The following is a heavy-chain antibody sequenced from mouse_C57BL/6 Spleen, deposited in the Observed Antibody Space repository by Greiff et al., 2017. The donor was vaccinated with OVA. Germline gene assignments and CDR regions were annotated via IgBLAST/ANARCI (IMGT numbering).Heavy chain of an antibody. CDR2: ISSGGDYI. D-gene: IGHD2-1*01. CDR3: TRGGGNYYTSWFAY. CDR1: GFTFSSYA. V-gene: IGHV5-9-1*02. J-gene: IGHJ3*01. Sequence: EVKLVESGEGLVKPGGSLKLSCAASGFTFSSYAMSWVRQTPEKRLEWVAYISSGGDYIYYADTVTGRFTISRDNARNTLYLQMSSLKSEDTAMYYCTRGGGNYYTSWFAYWGQGTLVTVSA.